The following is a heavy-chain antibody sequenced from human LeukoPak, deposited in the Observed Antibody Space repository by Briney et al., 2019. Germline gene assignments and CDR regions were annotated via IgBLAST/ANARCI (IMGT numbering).Heavy chain of an antibody. Sequence: SETLSLTCAVYGGSFSGYYWSWIRQPPGKGLEWIGEINHSGSTNYNPSLKSRVTISVDTSKNQFSLKLSSVTAADTAVYYCARGKRITMVRGVPWYMDVWGKGTTVTISS. CDR2: INHSGST. V-gene: IGHV4-34*01. J-gene: IGHJ6*03. D-gene: IGHD3-10*01. CDR1: GGSFSGYY. CDR3: ARGKRITMVRGVPWYMDV.